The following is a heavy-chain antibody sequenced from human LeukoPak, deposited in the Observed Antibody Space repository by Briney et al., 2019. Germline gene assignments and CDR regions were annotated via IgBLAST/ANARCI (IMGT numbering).Heavy chain of an antibody. J-gene: IGHJ4*02. CDR3: AKRGGYGLIGY. D-gene: IGHD1-26*01. CDR2: IYSSGTT. CDR1: RASISGSCYY. V-gene: IGHV4-39*01. Sequence: PSETLSLTCAVSRASISGSCYYWGWLRHPPRKGLEWSGYIYSSGTTYYNPSLHRRANISIDTTNHQFSLRRNSVTAADTAMYFCAKRGGYGLIGYRGQGTRVTVSS.